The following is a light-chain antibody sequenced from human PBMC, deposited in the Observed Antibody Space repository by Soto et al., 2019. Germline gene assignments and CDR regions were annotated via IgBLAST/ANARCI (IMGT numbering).Light chain of an antibody. V-gene: IGLV1-51*01. CDR2: DNI. J-gene: IGLJ3*02. CDR3: GTWESSRNWV. Sequence: QSVLMQSPSVSAAPGQTVTISCSGTTSNIGNNYVSWYQLLPETAPKLLIYDNIKRPSGIPDRFSGSKSGTSATLVITGLQTGDEADYYCGTWESSRNWVFGGGTKVTVL. CDR1: TSNIGNNY.